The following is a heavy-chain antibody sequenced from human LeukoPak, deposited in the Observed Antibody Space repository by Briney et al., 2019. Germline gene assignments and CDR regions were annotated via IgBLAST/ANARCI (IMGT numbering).Heavy chain of an antibody. Sequence: SETLSLTCTVSGGSISSSSYYWGWIRQPPGKGLEWIGSIYYSGSTYYNPSLKSRVTISVDTSKNQFSLKLSSVTAADTAVYYCARVDSWYPAFDIWGQGTMVTVSS. V-gene: IGHV4-39*07. J-gene: IGHJ3*02. CDR3: ARVDSWYPAFDI. D-gene: IGHD6-13*01. CDR2: IYYSGST. CDR1: GGSISSSSYY.